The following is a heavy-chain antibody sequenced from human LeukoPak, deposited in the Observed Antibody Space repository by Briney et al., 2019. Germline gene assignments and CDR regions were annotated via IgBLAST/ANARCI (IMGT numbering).Heavy chain of an antibody. CDR1: GGSFSGYY. CDR2: INHSGST. Sequence: SETLSLTCAVYGGSFSGYYWSWIRQPPGKGLEWIGEINHSGSTNYNPSLKSRVTISVDTSKNQFSLKLSSVTAADTALYYCARGPAYYYYMDVWGKGTTVTVSS. J-gene: IGHJ6*03. CDR3: ARGPAYYYYMDV. V-gene: IGHV4-34*01.